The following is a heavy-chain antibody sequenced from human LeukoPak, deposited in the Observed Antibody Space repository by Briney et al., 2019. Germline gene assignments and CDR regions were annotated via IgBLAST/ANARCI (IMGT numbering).Heavy chain of an antibody. Sequence: SETLSLTCTVSGGSISTYYWSWIRQPPGKGLEWIGYIYYTGSTNYNPSLKSRVTISVDTSKNQFSLKLSSVTAADTAVYYCVRASLPYCSSTTNCHLRGTFDLWGRGTLVSVSS. CDR2: IYYTGST. V-gene: IGHV4-59*01. CDR1: GGSISTYY. J-gene: IGHJ2*01. CDR3: VRASLPYCSSTTNCHLRGTFDL. D-gene: IGHD2/OR15-2a*01.